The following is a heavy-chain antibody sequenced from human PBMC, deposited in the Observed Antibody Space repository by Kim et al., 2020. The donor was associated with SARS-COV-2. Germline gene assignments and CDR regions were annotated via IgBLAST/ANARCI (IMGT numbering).Heavy chain of an antibody. CDR1: GFTLRTYG. J-gene: IGHJ4*02. D-gene: IGHD3-10*01. CDR3: ARDSTDPRGIMTY. V-gene: IGHV3-30*03. Sequence: GGSLRLFCAASGFTLRTYGMHWVRQAPGKGLEWVALLSSDGSKQYYSESVKGRFTISRDDSKSTVFLQLSSLRPDDTGVYYCARDSTDPRGIMTYWGQGTLVTVSS. CDR2: LSSDGSKQ.